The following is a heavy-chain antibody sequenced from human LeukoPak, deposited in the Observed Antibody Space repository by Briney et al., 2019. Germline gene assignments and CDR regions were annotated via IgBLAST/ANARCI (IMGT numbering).Heavy chain of an antibody. CDR2: ISSRSSYL. CDR3: ARVPIHGMDV. CDR1: GFTFSGYS. V-gene: IGHV3-21*01. Sequence: PGGSLRLSRAASGFTFSGYSMNGVRQAPGKRLEWVSSISSRSSYLYYADSVKGRFTISRNNAKNSLYLQMNSLRAEATAVYYCARVPIHGMDVWGQGTTVTVSS. D-gene: IGHD3-3*01. J-gene: IGHJ6*02.